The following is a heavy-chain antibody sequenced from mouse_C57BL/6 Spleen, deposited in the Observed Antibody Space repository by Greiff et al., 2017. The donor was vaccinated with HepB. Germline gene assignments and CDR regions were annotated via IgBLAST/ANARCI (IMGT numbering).Heavy chain of an antibody. CDR1: GYTFTDYY. Sequence: VQLKESGPVLVKPGASVKMSCKASGYTFTDYYMNWVKQSHGKSLEWIGVINPYNGGTSYNQKFKGKATLTVDKSSSTAYMELNSLTSEDSAVYYCAGPIRGGGDYWGQGTTLTVSS. V-gene: IGHV1-19*01. CDR3: AGPIRGGGDY. J-gene: IGHJ2*01. CDR2: INPYNGGT.